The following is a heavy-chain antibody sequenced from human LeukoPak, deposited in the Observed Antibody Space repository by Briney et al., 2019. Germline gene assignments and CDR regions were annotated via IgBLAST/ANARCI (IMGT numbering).Heavy chain of an antibody. J-gene: IGHJ4*02. Sequence: SETLSLTCTVSGGSISSYYWSWIRQPPGKGLEWIGYIYYSGSTNYNPSLKSRVTISVDTSKNQFSLKLSSVTAADTAVYYCARFVRGTYYSDYWGQGTLVTVSS. CDR2: IYYSGST. D-gene: IGHD3-16*01. CDR3: ARFVRGTYYSDY. V-gene: IGHV4-59*08. CDR1: GGSISSYY.